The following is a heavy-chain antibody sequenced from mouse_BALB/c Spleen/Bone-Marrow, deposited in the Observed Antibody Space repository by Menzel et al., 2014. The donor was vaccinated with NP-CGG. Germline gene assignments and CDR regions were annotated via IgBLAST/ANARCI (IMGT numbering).Heavy chain of an antibody. V-gene: IGHV7-3*02. J-gene: IGHJ2*01. CDR3: ARDIGRLLFDF. CDR1: GFTFTDYY. D-gene: IGHD1-2*01. Sequence: EVQRVESGGGLVQPGGSLRLSCATSGFTFTDYYMNWVRPPPGKALEWLGFIRNQANGYTTEYSASVKGRFTISRDNSQSILYLQMNTLRAEDSATYYCARDIGRLLFDFWGQGTTLTVSS. CDR2: IRNQANGYTT.